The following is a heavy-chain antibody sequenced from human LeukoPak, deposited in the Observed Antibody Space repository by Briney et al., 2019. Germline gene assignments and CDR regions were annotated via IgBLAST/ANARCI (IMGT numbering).Heavy chain of an antibody. CDR1: GFTFSSYE. Sequence: QPGRSLRLSCAASGFTFSSYEMNWVRQAPGKGLEWVSYISSSGSTIYYADSVKGRFTISRDDAKNSVYLQMNSLRVEDTAFYYCARSSRRSCNWFDPWGQGTLVTVSS. V-gene: IGHV3-48*03. D-gene: IGHD2-2*01. CDR3: ARSSRRSCNWFDP. CDR2: ISSSGSTI. J-gene: IGHJ5*02.